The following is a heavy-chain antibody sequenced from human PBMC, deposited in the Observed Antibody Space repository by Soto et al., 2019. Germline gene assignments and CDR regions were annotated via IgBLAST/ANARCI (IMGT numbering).Heavy chain of an antibody. Sequence: GGSLRLSCATSGFIFSNYVMYWVRQAPGKGLEWVAVIPYDGSNNYYADSVKGRFTISRDNSKSTLYLQMNSLRAEDTAVYYCAGQGAWGQGTLVTVSS. V-gene: IGHV3-30-3*01. J-gene: IGHJ5*02. CDR3: AGQGA. CDR1: GFIFSNYV. CDR2: IPYDGSNN.